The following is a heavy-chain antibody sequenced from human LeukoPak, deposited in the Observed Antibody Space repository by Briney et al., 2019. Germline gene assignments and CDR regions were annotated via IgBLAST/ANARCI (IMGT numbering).Heavy chain of an antibody. CDR1: AGSISSYY. D-gene: IGHD3-16*02. CDR3: ARGGWLSSLDY. V-gene: IGHV4-59*08. Sequence: PSETLSLTCTVSAGSISSYYWSWSRRPPGKGLEWIGYISDSGSTNYNPSLKSRVTISVDTSKNQFSLKLSSVTAADTAVYYCARGGWLSSLDYWGQGTLVTVSS. CDR2: ISDSGST. J-gene: IGHJ4*02.